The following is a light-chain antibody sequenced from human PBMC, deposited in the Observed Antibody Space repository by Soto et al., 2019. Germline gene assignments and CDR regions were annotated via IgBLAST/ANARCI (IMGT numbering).Light chain of an antibody. CDR2: AAS. Sequence: AIRMTQSPSSLSASTGDRVTITCRASQGISSCLAWYQQKPGKAPKLLIYAASTLQSGVPSRFSGSGSGTDFTLTISCLQSEDFATYYCQQYYSYPRAYTFGQGTKLEIK. CDR3: QQYYSYPRAYT. CDR1: QGISSC. J-gene: IGKJ2*01. V-gene: IGKV1-8*01.